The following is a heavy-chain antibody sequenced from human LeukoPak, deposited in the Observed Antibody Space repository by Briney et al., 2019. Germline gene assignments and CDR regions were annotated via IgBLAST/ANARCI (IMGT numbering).Heavy chain of an antibody. D-gene: IGHD5-12*01. J-gene: IGHJ4*02. CDR3: ARGGGYSGYDFCDY. Sequence: GGSLRLSCAASGFTFSSNGMHWVRQAPGKGLEWVGVIWYDDKYYADSVKGRFTISRDNSKNTLYLQMNSLRAEDTAVYYCARGGGYSGYDFCDYWGQGTLVTVSS. V-gene: IGHV3-33*01. CDR1: GFTFSSNG. CDR2: IWYDDK.